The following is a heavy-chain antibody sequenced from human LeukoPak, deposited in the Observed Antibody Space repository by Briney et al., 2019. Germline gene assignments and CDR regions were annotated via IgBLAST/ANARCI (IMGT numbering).Heavy chain of an antibody. D-gene: IGHD6-19*01. Sequence: SETLSLTCTVSGGSISSGDYYWSWIRQPPGKGLEWIGYIYYSGSTYYNPSLKSRVTISVDTSKNQFSLKLSSVTAADTAVYYCARHVLFLDSSGFDYWGQGTLVTVSS. CDR3: ARHVLFLDSSGFDY. CDR2: IYYSGST. V-gene: IGHV4-30-4*01. J-gene: IGHJ4*02. CDR1: GGSISSGDYY.